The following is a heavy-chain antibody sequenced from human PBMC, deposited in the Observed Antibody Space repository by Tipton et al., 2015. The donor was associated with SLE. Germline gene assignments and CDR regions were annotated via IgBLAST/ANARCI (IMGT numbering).Heavy chain of an antibody. CDR3: ARERSSSVEY. CDR1: GGSVIDHY. CDR2: IDYTGST. D-gene: IGHD6-6*01. V-gene: IGHV4-59*02. Sequence: TLSLTCNVSGGSVIDHYWSWIRQPPGKRLEWIGFIDYTGSTNYNPSLKSRVTFSVDTSKNQFSLKLSSVTAADTAVYYCARERSSSVEYWGQGTLVTVSS. J-gene: IGHJ4*02.